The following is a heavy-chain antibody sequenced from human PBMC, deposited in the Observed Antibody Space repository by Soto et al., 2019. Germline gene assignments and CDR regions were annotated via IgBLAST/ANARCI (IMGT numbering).Heavy chain of an antibody. CDR2: IIPISGTA. V-gene: IGHV1-69*01. CDR3: ARSQVSSTSLEIYYYYYYGMDV. D-gene: IGHD2-2*01. J-gene: IGHJ6*02. CDR1: GGTFSSYA. Sequence: QVQLVQSGAEVKKPGSSVKVSCKASGGTFSSYAISGVRQAPGQGLEWMGGIIPISGTANYAQKFQGRVTITADESTSTAYMELSSLRSEDTAVYYCARSQVSSTSLEIYYYYYYGMDVWGQGTTVTVSS.